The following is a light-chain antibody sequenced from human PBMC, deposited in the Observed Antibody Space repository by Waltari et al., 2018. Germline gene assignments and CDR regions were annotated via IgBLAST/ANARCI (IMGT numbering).Light chain of an antibody. Sequence: QSGLTQPASVSGSPGQSITISCAATSSDIGAFNFISWYQQRPGKAPELLVYDVSHRPSGVSTRFSGSKSDNTAALTISGLQAADEAVYYCSSFSSSTAGIFGGGTKVTGL. CDR2: DVS. J-gene: IGLJ2*01. CDR3: SSFSSSTAGI. CDR1: SSDIGAFNF. V-gene: IGLV2-14*01.